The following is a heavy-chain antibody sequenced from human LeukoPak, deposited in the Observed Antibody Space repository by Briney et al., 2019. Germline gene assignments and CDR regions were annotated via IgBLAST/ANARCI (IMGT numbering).Heavy chain of an antibody. CDR3: AKDLKGYSDYDFSDY. CDR1: GFTFNNYV. D-gene: IGHD5-12*01. V-gene: IGHV3-23*01. Sequence: GGSLRLSYAASGFTFNNYVMSWVRQAPGKGLEWVSTISGSGGSTYYADSVKGRFTISRDNSKNTLYLQMNSLRAEDTAFYYCAKDLKGYSDYDFSDYWGQGTLVTVSS. CDR2: ISGSGGST. J-gene: IGHJ4*02.